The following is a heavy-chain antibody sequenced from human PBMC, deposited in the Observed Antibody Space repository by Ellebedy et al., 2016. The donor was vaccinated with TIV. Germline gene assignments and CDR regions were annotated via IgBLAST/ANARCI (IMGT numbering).Heavy chain of an antibody. CDR1: GFTFSSYV. CDR3: ARGEAEMTTVGCYYYMDV. CDR2: ISYDGSNK. D-gene: IGHD4-11*01. Sequence: GESLKISCAASGFTFSSYVMHWVRQAPGKGLEWVAVISYDGSNKYYADSVKGRFTISRDNSKNTLYLQMNSLRAEDTAVYYCARGEAEMTTVGCYYYMDVWGKGTTVTVSS. V-gene: IGHV3-30-3*01. J-gene: IGHJ6*03.